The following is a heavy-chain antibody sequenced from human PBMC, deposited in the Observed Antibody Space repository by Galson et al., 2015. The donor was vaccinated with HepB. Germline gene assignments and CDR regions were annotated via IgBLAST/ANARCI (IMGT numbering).Heavy chain of an antibody. CDR2: ISSSSSYI. CDR1: GFTFSSYS. V-gene: IGHV3-21*01. J-gene: IGHJ4*02. D-gene: IGHD2-21*02. CDR3: AREVTPYYFDY. Sequence: SLRLSCAASGFTFSSYSMNWVRQAPGKGLEWVSSISSSSSYIYYADSVKGRFTISRDNAKNSLYLQMNSLRAEDTAVYYCAREVTPYYFDYWGQGTLVTVSS.